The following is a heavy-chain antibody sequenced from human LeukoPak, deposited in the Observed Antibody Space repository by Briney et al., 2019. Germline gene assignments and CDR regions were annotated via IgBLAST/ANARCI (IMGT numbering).Heavy chain of an antibody. CDR3: AKDPQGSGAPYYFDY. Sequence: GGSLRLSCVASGITFSSNGMNWVRQAPGKGLEWVSVISGSGGNTYYADSVKGRFTISRDNSKNTLYLQMNSLKAEDTAVYYCAKDPQGSGAPYYFDYWGQGTLVTVSS. CDR2: ISGSGGNT. J-gene: IGHJ4*02. D-gene: IGHD6-19*01. V-gene: IGHV3-23*01. CDR1: GITFSSNG.